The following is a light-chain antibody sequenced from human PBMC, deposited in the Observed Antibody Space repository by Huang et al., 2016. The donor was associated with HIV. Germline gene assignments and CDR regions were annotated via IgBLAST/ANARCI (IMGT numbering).Light chain of an antibody. V-gene: IGKV3-15*01. Sequence: EIVMTQSPATLSVSPGERATLSCRASQSVSGNLAWYQQTPGQAPRLLMYGASTRATGIPARFSGSGSGTEFTLTISSLQSEDFEVYYCQQYNNWPLTFGGGTKVEIK. J-gene: IGKJ4*01. CDR3: QQYNNWPLT. CDR1: QSVSGN. CDR2: GAS.